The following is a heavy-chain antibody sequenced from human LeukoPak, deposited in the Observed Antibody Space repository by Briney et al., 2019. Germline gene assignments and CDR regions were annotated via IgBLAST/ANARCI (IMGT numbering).Heavy chain of an antibody. CDR1: GFTVSSNY. J-gene: IGHJ4*02. Sequence: GGSLRLSCAASGFTVSSNYMTWVRQAPGKGLEWVSLMYGAGSTHYADSVRGRFTISRDNSKNTVYVQMNSLRAEDTAVYFSLNYWSQGTLVTVSS. CDR3: LNY. CDR2: MYGAGST. V-gene: IGHV3-66*01.